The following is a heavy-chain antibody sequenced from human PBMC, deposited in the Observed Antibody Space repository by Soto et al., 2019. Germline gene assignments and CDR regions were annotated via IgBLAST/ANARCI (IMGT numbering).Heavy chain of an antibody. CDR3: ARDIRGAN. V-gene: IGHV3-11*01. CDR2: INRGGSNI. CDR1: GFTFTDHY. D-gene: IGHD3-10*01. J-gene: IGHJ4*02. Sequence: QVQLVESGGGLVKPGGSLRLSCTASGFTFTDHYMTWIRQAPGKGLAWVSYINRGGSNIYYADSVRGRFTISRDNAKNSVYLQMSSLRAEDTAIYYCARDIRGANWGQGTLVIVSS.